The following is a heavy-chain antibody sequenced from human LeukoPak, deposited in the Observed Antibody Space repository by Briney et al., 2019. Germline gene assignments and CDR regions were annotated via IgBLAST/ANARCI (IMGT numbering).Heavy chain of an antibody. Sequence: GGSLRLSCAASGFTFSSYAMSWVRQAPGKGLEWVSAIIGSGGSTYYADSVKGRFTISRDNSKNTLYLQMNSLRAEDTAVYYCAKELMPNYYDSSGYYPFDYWGQGTLVTVSS. V-gene: IGHV3-23*01. D-gene: IGHD3-22*01. J-gene: IGHJ4*02. CDR1: GFTFSSYA. CDR2: IIGSGGST. CDR3: AKELMPNYYDSSGYYPFDY.